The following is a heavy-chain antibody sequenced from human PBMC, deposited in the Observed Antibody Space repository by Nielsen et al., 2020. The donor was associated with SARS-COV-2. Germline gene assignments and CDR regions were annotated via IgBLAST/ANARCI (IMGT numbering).Heavy chain of an antibody. CDR3: ARRIAVAGTVNWFDP. D-gene: IGHD6-19*01. CDR2: IDPSDSYT. Sequence: GESLKISCKGSGYSFTSYWISWVRQMPGKGLEWMGRIDPSDSYTNYSPSFQGHVTISADKSISTAYLQWSSLKASDTAMYYCARRIAVAGTVNWFDPWGQGTLVTVPS. V-gene: IGHV5-10-1*01. CDR1: GYSFTSYW. J-gene: IGHJ5*02.